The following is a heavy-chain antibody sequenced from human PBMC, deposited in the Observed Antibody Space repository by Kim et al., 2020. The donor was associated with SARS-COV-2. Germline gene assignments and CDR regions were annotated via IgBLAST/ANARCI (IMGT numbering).Heavy chain of an antibody. CDR1: GFTFSNAW. Sequence: GGSLRLSCAASGFTFSNAWMSWVRQAPGKGLEWVGRIKSKTDGGTTDYAAPVKGRFTISRDDSKNTLYLQMNSLKTEDTAVYYCTTLGYYDILTGYYITNYWGQGTLVTVSS. J-gene: IGHJ4*02. CDR3: TTLGYYDILTGYYITNY. V-gene: IGHV3-15*01. CDR2: IKSKTDGGTT. D-gene: IGHD3-9*01.